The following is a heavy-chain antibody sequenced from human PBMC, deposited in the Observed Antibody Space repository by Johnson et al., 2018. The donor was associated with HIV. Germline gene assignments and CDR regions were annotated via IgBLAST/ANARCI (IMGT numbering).Heavy chain of an antibody. CDR1: GFTFSSYG. CDR3: AAIGGIGSSWSAAFDI. Sequence: QMLLVESGGGVVQPGTSLRLSCAASGFTFSSYGMHWVRQAPGKGLEWVAVIWYDGSNKYYADSVKGRFTISRDNSKNTLYLQMTSLRVEDAALYYCAAIGGIGSSWSAAFDIWGQGTMVTVSS. J-gene: IGHJ3*02. V-gene: IGHV3-33*01. CDR2: IWYDGSNK. D-gene: IGHD6-13*01.